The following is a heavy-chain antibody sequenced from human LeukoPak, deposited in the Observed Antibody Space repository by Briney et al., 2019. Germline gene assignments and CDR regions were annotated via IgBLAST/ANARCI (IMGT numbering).Heavy chain of an antibody. J-gene: IGHJ4*02. D-gene: IGHD6-13*01. CDR2: ISAYNGNT. V-gene: IGHV1-18*01. CDR3: ARVPIPPYSSSWYQPFDY. CDR1: GYTFTSYD. Sequence: ASVKVSCKASGYTFTSYDISWVRQAPGQGLEWMGWISAYNGNTNYAQKLQGRVTMTTDTSTSTAYMGLRSLRSDDSAVYVCARVPIPPYSSSWYQPFDYWGQGTLATVSS.